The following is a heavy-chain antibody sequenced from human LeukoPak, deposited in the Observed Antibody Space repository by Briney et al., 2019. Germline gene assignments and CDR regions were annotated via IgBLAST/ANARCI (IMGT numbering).Heavy chain of an antibody. CDR2: ISAYNGNT. J-gene: IGHJ5*02. CDR3: ARVSPRGRYCSGGSCYLGFDP. V-gene: IGHV1-18*04. Sequence: ASVKVSCKASGYTFTSYGISWVRQAPGQGLEWMGWISAYNGNTNYAQKLQGRVTMTTDTSTSTAYMELRSLRSDDTAVYYCARVSPRGRYCSGGSCYLGFDPWGQGTLVTVSS. D-gene: IGHD2-15*01. CDR1: GYTFTSYG.